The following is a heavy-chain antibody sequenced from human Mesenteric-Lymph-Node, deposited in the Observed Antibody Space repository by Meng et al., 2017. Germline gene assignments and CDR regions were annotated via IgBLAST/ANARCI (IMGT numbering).Heavy chain of an antibody. J-gene: IGHJ3*02. V-gene: IGHV4-61*03. Sequence: SETLSLTCTVSGGSVSSGSYYWSWIRQPPGKGLEWIGFIYYSVSTKYNPSLKSRVTISVDTSNNHVSLKLSSVSAADTAVYYCAREHTPDAFDIWGQGTMVTVSS. CDR1: GGSVSSGSYY. CDR3: AREHTPDAFDI. CDR2: IYYSVST.